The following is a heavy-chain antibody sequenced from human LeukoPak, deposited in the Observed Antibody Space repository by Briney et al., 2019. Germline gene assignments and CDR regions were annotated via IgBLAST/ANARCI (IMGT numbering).Heavy chain of an antibody. Sequence: SETLSLTCSVSAGSISSSSWWSWVRQSPVKGLEWIGEIYLYGTTNYNPSLKSRVTMSVDRSKNQFSLKLSSVTAADTAVYYCARASSATKDAFDIWGQGTMVTVSS. CDR1: AGSISSSSW. V-gene: IGHV4-4*02. J-gene: IGHJ3*02. D-gene: IGHD2-2*01. CDR3: ARASSATKDAFDI. CDR2: IYLYGTT.